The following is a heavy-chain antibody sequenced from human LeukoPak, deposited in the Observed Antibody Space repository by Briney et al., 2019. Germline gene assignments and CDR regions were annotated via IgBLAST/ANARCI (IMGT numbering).Heavy chain of an antibody. Sequence: SETLSLTCGVYGGSFSAYYWSWIRQPPGKGLEWIGDINHSGSTKYNPSLMSRVAISVDSSKNHFSLNLRSVTAADTAVYYCARHGRISTVWGSYRYTGYFDYWGQGTLVTVSS. J-gene: IGHJ4*02. D-gene: IGHD3-16*02. CDR1: GGSFSAYY. CDR2: INHSGST. V-gene: IGHV4-34*01. CDR3: ARHGRISTVWGSYRYTGYFDY.